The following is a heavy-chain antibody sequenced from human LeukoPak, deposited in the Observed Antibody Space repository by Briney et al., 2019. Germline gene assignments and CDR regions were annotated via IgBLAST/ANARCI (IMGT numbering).Heavy chain of an antibody. CDR3: AHSRPRITMMRAGYFDY. CDR2: IYWDDDK. V-gene: IGHV2-5*02. Sequence: SGPTLVKPTQTLTLTCTFSGFSLSTSGVGVGWIRQPPGKALEWLALIYWDDDKRYSPSLKSRLTITKDTSKNQVVLTMTNMDPVDTATYYCAHSRPRITMMRAGYFDYWGQGTLVTVSS. D-gene: IGHD3-22*01. J-gene: IGHJ4*02. CDR1: GFSLSTSGVG.